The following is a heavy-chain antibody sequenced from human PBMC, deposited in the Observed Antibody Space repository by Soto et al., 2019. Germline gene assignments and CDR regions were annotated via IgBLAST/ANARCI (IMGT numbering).Heavy chain of an antibody. CDR2: ISGGGGTT. V-gene: IGHV3-23*01. J-gene: IGHJ6*02. CDR3: ARGPRAPPPHDYGMDV. CDR1: GFTFSSHV. Sequence: EVQLLESGGGLVQPGGSLRLSCAASGFTFSSHVMNWVRQAPGKGLEWVAAISGGGGTTFYGDSVEGRFTMSRDISKNTLFLQMNSLRAEDTAVYYCARGPRAPPPHDYGMDVWGQGTTVTVSS.